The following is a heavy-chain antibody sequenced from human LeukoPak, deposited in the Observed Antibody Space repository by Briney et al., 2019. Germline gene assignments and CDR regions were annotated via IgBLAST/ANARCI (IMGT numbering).Heavy chain of an antibody. D-gene: IGHD3-22*01. Sequence: GGSLRLSCAASGFTFSSYSMNWVRQAPGKGLEWVSSISSSSSYIYYADSVKGRFTISRDNAKNSLYLQMDSLRAEDTAVYYCARDYYDSSGYYPRRVNWFDPWGQGTLVTVSS. CDR2: ISSSSSYI. CDR3: ARDYYDSSGYYPRRVNWFDP. CDR1: GFTFSSYS. V-gene: IGHV3-21*01. J-gene: IGHJ5*02.